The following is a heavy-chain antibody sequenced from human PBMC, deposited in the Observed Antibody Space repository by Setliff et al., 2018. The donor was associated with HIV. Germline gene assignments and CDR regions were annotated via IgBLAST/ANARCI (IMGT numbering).Heavy chain of an antibody. V-gene: IGHV3-15*01. Sequence: GGSLRLSCAASGFTFTGAWMHWVRQAPGKGLEWVARIKSKRDGETIDYAAPVKGRFTISRDDSKNTLYLQMNSLKSEDTAIYYCTTDDGSGSYFPPPYFDFWGQGTLVTVSS. J-gene: IGHJ4*02. CDR3: TTDDGSGSYFPPPYFDF. D-gene: IGHD3-10*01. CDR1: GFTFTGAW. CDR2: IKSKRDGETI.